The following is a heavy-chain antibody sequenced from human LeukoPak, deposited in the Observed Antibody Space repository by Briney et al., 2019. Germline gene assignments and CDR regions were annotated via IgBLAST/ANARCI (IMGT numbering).Heavy chain of an antibody. CDR3: ASRGHVGSGTYSPYDY. J-gene: IGHJ4*02. CDR2: ISGSGSRT. D-gene: IGHD3-10*01. V-gene: IGHV3-23*01. CDR1: GFTFSSYW. Sequence: PGGSLRLSCAASGFTFSSYWMSWVRQAPGKGLEWVSVISGSGSRTYYADSVKGRFTISRDNSRNTIYLQMTSLRAEDTAVYYCASRGHVGSGTYSPYDYWGQGTLVSVSS.